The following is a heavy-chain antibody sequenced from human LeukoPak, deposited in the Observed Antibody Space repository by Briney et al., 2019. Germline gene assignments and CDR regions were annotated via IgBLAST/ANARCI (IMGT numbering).Heavy chain of an antibody. CDR3: ARHGYYDSGSYYYFDY. V-gene: IGHV4-39*01. J-gene: IGHJ4*02. Sequence: PSETLSLTCTVSGGSTSSSRYYWGWIRQPPGKGLEWLGSVYYSGSTYYNPSLKSRLTISVDTSKNQSSLKLSSVTAADTAVYYCARHGYYDSGSYYYFDYWGQGALVTVSS. D-gene: IGHD3-10*01. CDR2: VYYSGST. CDR1: GGSTSSSRYY.